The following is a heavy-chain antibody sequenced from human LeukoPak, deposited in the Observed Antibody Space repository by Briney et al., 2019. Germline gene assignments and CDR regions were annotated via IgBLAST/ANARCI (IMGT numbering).Heavy chain of an antibody. CDR1: GYIFTQYG. CDR3: ARDLISSGWYYFDY. Sequence: SVKVSCKASGYIFTQYGISWVRQAPGQGLEWMGGIIPIFGTANYAQKFQGRVTITTDESTSTAYMELSSLRSEDTAVYYCARDLISSGWYYFDYWGQGTLVTVSS. D-gene: IGHD6-19*01. J-gene: IGHJ4*02. CDR2: IIPIFGTA. V-gene: IGHV1-69*05.